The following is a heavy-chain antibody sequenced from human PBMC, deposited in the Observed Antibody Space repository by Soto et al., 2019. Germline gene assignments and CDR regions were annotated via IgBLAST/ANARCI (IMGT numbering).Heavy chain of an antibody. V-gene: IGHV1-2*04. CDR2: INPNSGGT. Sequence: AASVKVSCKASGYTFTGYYMHWVRQAPGQGLEWMGWINPNSGGTNYAQKFQGWVTMTRDTSISTAYMELSRLRSDDTAVYYCARGAPPGYCSGGSCYPNDYWGQGTLVTVSS. CDR3: ARGAPPGYCSGGSCYPNDY. CDR1: GYTFTGYY. J-gene: IGHJ4*02. D-gene: IGHD2-15*01.